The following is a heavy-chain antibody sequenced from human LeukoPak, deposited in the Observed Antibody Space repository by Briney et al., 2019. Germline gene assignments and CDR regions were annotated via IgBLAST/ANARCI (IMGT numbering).Heavy chain of an antibody. D-gene: IGHD5-24*01. J-gene: IGHJ4*02. CDR1: GGSFSGYY. Sequence: PSETLSLTCAVYGGSFSGYYWSWIRQPPGKGLEWIGEINHSGSTNYNPSLKSRVTISVDTSKNQFSLKLSSVTAADTAVYYCARVPREAGLQLVHYFDYWGQGTLVTVSS. CDR3: ARVPREAGLQLVHYFDY. CDR2: INHSGST. V-gene: IGHV4-34*01.